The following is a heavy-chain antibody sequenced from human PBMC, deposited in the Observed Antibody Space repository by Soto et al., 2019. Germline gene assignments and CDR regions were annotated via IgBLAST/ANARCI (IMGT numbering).Heavy chain of an antibody. CDR1: GYTFTNYG. D-gene: IGHD3-16*01. CDR3: ARALVKEVNWGRHGAHSWLDP. J-gene: IGHJ5*02. V-gene: IGHV1-18*01. Sequence: ASVKVSCKASGYTFTNYGVAWVRQAPGQGLEWLGWISGYNGNTNYAQKFQGRVTMTRDTATSTAYMELKTLRSDDTASYFCARALVKEVNWGRHGAHSWLDPWGQGTLVPVYS. CDR2: ISGYNGNT.